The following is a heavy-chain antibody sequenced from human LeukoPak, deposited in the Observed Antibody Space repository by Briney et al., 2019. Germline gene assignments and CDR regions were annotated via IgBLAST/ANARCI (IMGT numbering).Heavy chain of an antibody. J-gene: IGHJ6*02. CDR3: ARAIIGYEGMDV. CDR1: GFTFSSYA. V-gene: IGHV3-53*01. CDR2: IYSGGST. Sequence: GGSLRLSCAASGFTFSSYAMSWVRQAPGKGLEWVSVIYSGGSTYYADSVKGRFTISRDNSKNTLYLQMNSLRAEDTAVYYCARAIIGYEGMDVWGQGTTVTVSS. D-gene: IGHD2-15*01.